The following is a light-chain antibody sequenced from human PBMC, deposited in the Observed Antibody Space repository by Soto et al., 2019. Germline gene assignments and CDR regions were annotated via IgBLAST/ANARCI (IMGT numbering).Light chain of an antibody. CDR1: QSVSSSY. V-gene: IGKV3-20*01. CDR2: GAS. CDR3: QQYGSSPTWT. J-gene: IGKJ1*01. Sequence: DIVLTQSPGTLSLYPGERATLSCRASQSVSSSYLAWYQQKPGQAPRLLIYGASSRATGIPDRFSGSGSGTDFTLTISRLEPEDFAVYYCQQYGSSPTWTFGQGTKVDIK.